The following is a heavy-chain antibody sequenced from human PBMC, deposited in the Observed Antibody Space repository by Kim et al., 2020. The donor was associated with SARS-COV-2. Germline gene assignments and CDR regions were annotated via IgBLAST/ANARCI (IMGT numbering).Heavy chain of an antibody. CDR2: INEDGSER. CDR1: GFAFSRNW. D-gene: IGHD2-15*01. J-gene: IGHJ4*02. CDR3: ARDRRYSLDY. V-gene: IGHV3-7*01. Sequence: GGSLRLSCAASGFAFSRNWMSWVRQAPGKGLEWVAKINEDGSERYYVESVEGRFTISRDNAKNSLYLNMNDLGAEDPGVYYCARDRRYSLDYWGQGTLVTVSS.